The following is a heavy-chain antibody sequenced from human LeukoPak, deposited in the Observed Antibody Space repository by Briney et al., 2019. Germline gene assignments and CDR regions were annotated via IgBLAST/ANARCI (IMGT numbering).Heavy chain of an antibody. Sequence: GGSLRLSCTASGFTFGDYAMSWVRQAPGKGLEWVGFIRSKAYGGTTEYAASVKGRFTISRDDSKSIAYLQMNSLKTEDTAVYYCTRETNSPAYYDFWSGYYVPFDCWGQGTLVTVSS. CDR3: TRETNSPAYYDFWSGYYVPFDC. V-gene: IGHV3-49*04. J-gene: IGHJ4*02. CDR2: IRSKAYGGTT. D-gene: IGHD3-3*01. CDR1: GFTFGDYA.